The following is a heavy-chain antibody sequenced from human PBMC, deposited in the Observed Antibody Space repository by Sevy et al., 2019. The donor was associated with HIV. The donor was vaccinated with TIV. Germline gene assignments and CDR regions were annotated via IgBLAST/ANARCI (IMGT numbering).Heavy chain of an antibody. J-gene: IGHJ3*02. Sequence: ASVKVSCKASGVTFSSYAIGWVRQAPGQGLQWMVGIIPIFGTVNYAQKFQGRVTITADESTSTAYMELRSLRSDDTAVYYYTRAPPPGIVVVLGAFDIWGQGTMVTVSS. CDR3: TRAPPPGIVVVLGAFDI. D-gene: IGHD2-21*01. CDR1: GVTFSSYA. V-gene: IGHV1-69*13. CDR2: IIPIFGTV.